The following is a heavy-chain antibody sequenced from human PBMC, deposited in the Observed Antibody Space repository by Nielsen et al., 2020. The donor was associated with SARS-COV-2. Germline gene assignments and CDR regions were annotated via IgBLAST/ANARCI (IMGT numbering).Heavy chain of an antibody. D-gene: IGHD6-6*01. CDR3: ARVDAFSSSAPRFYFDY. J-gene: IGHJ4*02. Sequence: GESLKISCAASGFTFSDYYMSWIRQAPGKGLEWVSYISSSGSTIYYADSVKGRFTISRDNAKNSLYLQMNSLRAEDTAVYYCARVDAFSSSAPRFYFDYWGQGTLVTVSS. CDR2: ISSSGSTI. V-gene: IGHV3-11*01. CDR1: GFTFSDYY.